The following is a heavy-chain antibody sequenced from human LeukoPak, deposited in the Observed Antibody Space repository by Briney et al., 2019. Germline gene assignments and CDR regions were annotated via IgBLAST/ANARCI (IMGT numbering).Heavy chain of an antibody. Sequence: RASVKVSCKASGGTFSSYAISWVRQAPGKGLEWVSFIYSDNTHYSDSVKGRFTISRDNSKNTLYLQMNSLRAEDTAVYYCARRAGAYSHPYDYWGQGTLVTVSS. J-gene: IGHJ4*02. CDR1: GGTFSSYA. V-gene: IGHV3-53*01. CDR2: IYSDNT. CDR3: ARRAGAYSHPYDY. D-gene: IGHD4/OR15-4a*01.